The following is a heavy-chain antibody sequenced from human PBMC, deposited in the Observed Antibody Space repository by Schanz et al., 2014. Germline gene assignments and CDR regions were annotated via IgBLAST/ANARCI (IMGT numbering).Heavy chain of an antibody. V-gene: IGHV1-69*04. CDR2: IIPILDKT. CDR3: ARAPVTVGPYHYYMDV. J-gene: IGHJ6*03. CDR1: GGTFSSST. Sequence: QVQLVQSAPEVKKPGASVKVSCKASGGTFSSSTLTWVRQAPGQGLEWMGRIIPILDKTNYAQKFQGRVTMTADKSTSTVYMEVSGLRSEDTAVYYCARAPVTVGPYHYYMDVWGKGTTVTVSS. D-gene: IGHD4-17*01.